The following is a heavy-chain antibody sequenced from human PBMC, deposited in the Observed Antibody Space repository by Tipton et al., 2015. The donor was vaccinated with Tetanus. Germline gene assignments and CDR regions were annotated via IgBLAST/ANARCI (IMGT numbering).Heavy chain of an antibody. CDR3: GRPYTTSLYVSDE. CDR1: GFTFSSYA. CDR2: ISYDGSNK. Sequence: QLVQSGGGVVQPGRSLRLSCAASGFTFSSYAMHWVRQAPGKGLEWVAVISYDGSNKYYADSVKGRFTISRDNSKNTLYLQMNSLRAEDTAVYYCGRPYTTSLYVSDEWGQGTLVTVSS. V-gene: IGHV3-30*04. J-gene: IGHJ4*02. D-gene: IGHD3-16*02.